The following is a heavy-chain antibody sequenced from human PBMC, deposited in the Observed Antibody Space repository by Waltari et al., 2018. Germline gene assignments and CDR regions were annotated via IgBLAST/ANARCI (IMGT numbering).Heavy chain of an antibody. J-gene: IGHJ6*02. CDR3: TRDYCDRTNCHGMDV. V-gene: IGHV3-30*04. D-gene: IGHD3-22*01. Sequence: QVQLVESGGGVVQPGRSLRPYCAAYESTFSSYAMHWVRQAPGKGLEWVAVISYNGRNIYYVDSVKGRFTISRDNSEKMLYLQMNSLRIEDTAVYYCTRDYCDRTNCHGMDVWGQGTTVTVSS. CDR1: ESTFSSYA. CDR2: ISYNGRNI.